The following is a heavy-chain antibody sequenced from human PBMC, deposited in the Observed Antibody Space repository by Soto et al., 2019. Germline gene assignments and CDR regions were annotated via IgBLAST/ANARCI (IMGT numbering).Heavy chain of an antibody. CDR1: GGSISSGDYY. CDR2: IYYSGST. CDR3: ARHYYDSSGYLYYFDY. D-gene: IGHD3-22*01. V-gene: IGHV4-30-4*01. J-gene: IGHJ4*02. Sequence: SETLSLTCTVSGGSISSGDYYWSWIRQPPGKGLEWIGHIYYSGSTYYNPSLKSRVTISVDTSKNQFSLKLSSVTAADTAVYYCARHYYDSSGYLYYFDYWGQGTLVTVSS.